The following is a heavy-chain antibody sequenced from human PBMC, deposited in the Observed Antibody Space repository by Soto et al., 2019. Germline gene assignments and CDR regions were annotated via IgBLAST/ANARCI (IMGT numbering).Heavy chain of an antibody. J-gene: IGHJ5*02. V-gene: IGHV4-39*01. CDR1: GGSVSSSSYY. Sequence: QLQLQESGPGLVKPSETLSLTCTVSGGSVSSSSYYWGWIRQPPGKGLEWIGSIYYSGSTYYNPCLKSRVTISLDTSKNQFPLIRSSVTAADTAVYYCARHSCAFWPPNWFDPWGQGTLVTVSS. CDR3: ARHSCAFWPPNWFDP. D-gene: IGHD3-3*01. CDR2: IYYSGST.